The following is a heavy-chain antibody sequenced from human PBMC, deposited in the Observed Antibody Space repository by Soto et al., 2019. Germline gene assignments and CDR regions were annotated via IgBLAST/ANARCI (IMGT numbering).Heavy chain of an antibody. Sequence: GASVKVSCKASGGTFSSYTISWVRQAPGQGLEWMGRIIPILGIANYAQNFQGRVTITADKSTSTAYMELSSLSSEDTAVYYCASQYDILTGYYWTYYYYMDVWGKGTTVTVSS. CDR1: GGTFSSYT. V-gene: IGHV1-69*02. D-gene: IGHD3-9*01. CDR3: ASQYDILTGYYWTYYYYMDV. CDR2: IIPILGIA. J-gene: IGHJ6*03.